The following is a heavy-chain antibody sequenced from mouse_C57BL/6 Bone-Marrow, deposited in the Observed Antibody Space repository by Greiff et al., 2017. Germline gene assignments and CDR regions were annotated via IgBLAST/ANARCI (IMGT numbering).Heavy chain of an antibody. CDR2: INPSSGYT. D-gene: IGHD1-1*01. CDR1: GYTFTSYW. J-gene: IGHJ4*01. Sequence: QVQLQQSGPELVKPGASVTLSCKASGYTFTSYWMHWVKQRPGQGLEWIGYINPSSGYTKYNQKFKDKATLTADTSSSTAYMQLDSLTYEDSAVYDCAREGDDCGSSYFYCAMDDWGQGTSVTVSS. V-gene: IGHV1-7*01. CDR3: AREGDDCGSSYFYCAMDD.